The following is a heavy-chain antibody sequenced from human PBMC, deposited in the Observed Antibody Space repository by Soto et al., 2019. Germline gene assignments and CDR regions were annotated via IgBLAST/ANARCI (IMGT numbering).Heavy chain of an antibody. D-gene: IGHD6-13*01. CDR3: AKVSSSIWSDAFDI. Sequence: EVQLLESGGGLVQPGGSLRLSCVASGFTFSSYAMSWVRQAPGKGLEWVSGISGSGGSKYSADSVKGRFTISRDTSKNTLYLLMNSLRADDTAVYYCAKVSSSIWSDAFDIWGRGTMVTVSS. V-gene: IGHV3-23*01. CDR2: ISGSGGSK. CDR1: GFTFSSYA. J-gene: IGHJ3*02.